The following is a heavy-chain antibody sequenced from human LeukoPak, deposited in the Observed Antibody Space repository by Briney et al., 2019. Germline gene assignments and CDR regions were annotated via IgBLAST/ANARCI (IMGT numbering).Heavy chain of an antibody. D-gene: IGHD1-1*01. CDR2: IYYTGST. CDR3: AKFSPYTITTRKEYYFYMDL. J-gene: IGHJ6*03. Sequence: SETLSLTCTVSGDSISSFYYSGIRQPPPKGLQFSGHIYYTGSTTYNTSVMSRVTLSVDTSKNQFSLKLTSVTAADTAVYYCAKFSPYTITTRKEYYFYMDLWGKGITVTVSS. CDR1: GDSISSFY. V-gene: IGHV4-59*01.